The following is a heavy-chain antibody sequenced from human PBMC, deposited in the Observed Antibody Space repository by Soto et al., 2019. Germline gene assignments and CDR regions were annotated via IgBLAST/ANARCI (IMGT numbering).Heavy chain of an antibody. CDR3: ARDIGEIAAAEFDY. V-gene: IGHV4-4*07. CDR1: GGSISSYY. CDR2: IYTSGST. J-gene: IGHJ4*02. Sequence: SETLSLTCTVSGGSISSYYWSWIRQPAGKGLEWIGRIYTSGSTNYNPSLKSRVTMSVDTSKNQFSLKLSSVTAADTAVYYCARDIGEIAAAEFDYRGQGTLVTVSS. D-gene: IGHD6-13*01.